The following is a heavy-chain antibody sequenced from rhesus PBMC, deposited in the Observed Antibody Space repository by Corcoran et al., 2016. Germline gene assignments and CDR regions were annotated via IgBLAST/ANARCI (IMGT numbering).Heavy chain of an antibody. CDR2: ISGSGGTN. Sequence: QVQLQESGPGLVKTSETLSLTCAVSGGSVSSSKWWSWIRQAPEKGLEWIAYISGSGGTNHYNPSLKSRVTISIDTSKNQFSLKLSSVTVADTAVYYCASVWDEYLDYWGQGVLVTVSS. J-gene: IGHJ4*01. CDR3: ASVWDEYLDY. V-gene: IGHV4-65*01. CDR1: GGSVSSSKW. D-gene: IGHD3-34*01.